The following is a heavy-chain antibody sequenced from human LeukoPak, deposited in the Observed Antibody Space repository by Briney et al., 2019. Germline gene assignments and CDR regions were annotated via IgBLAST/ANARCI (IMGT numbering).Heavy chain of an antibody. CDR2: ISGSGGST. V-gene: IGHV3-23*01. J-gene: IGHJ4*02. Sequence: GGSLRLPCAGSGFTLSSYAVNWVRQAPGKGLEWVSVISGSGGSTHYADSVKGRFIVSRDNSKDTVYLEMNSLRAEDTAVYYCAKGRMVRGVIMSYWGQGTLVTVSS. D-gene: IGHD3-10*01. CDR3: AKGRMVRGVIMSY. CDR1: GFTLSSYA.